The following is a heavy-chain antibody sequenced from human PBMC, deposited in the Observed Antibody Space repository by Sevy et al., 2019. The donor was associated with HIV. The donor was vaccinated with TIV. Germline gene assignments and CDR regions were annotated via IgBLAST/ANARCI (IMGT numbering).Heavy chain of an antibody. Sequence: GGSLRLSCEVSGFTFSSYEMNWVRQAPGKGLEWVSYISSSGTTIKYADSVKGRFTISRDNAKNSLYMQMNSLRAEDTAVYYCARVLHVYDFWSGSDYYYYYGMDVWGQGTTVTVSS. J-gene: IGHJ6*02. CDR3: ARVLHVYDFWSGSDYYYYYGMDV. V-gene: IGHV3-48*03. CDR2: ISSSGTTI. CDR1: GFTFSSYE. D-gene: IGHD3-3*01.